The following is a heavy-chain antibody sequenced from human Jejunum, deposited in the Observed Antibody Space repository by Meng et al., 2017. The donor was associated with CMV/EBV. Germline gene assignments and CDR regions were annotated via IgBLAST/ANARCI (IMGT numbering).Heavy chain of an antibody. CDR3: ANSVRSMDQLLIPPAFDA. V-gene: IGHV3-23*03. CDR1: NYD. Sequence: NYDMSWVRQAPGKGLEWVAVIYSGVGSLYYEDSVKGRFTISTADSRNTLYLQMNSLRADDTAVYYCANSVRSMDQLLIPPAFDAWGQGTMVTVSS. CDR2: IYSGVGSL. D-gene: IGHD2-2*01. J-gene: IGHJ3*01.